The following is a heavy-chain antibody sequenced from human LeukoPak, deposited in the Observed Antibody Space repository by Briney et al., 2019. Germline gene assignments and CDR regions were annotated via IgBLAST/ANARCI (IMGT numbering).Heavy chain of an antibody. CDR3: ARGGYSSLDYYYYMDV. D-gene: IGHD5-18*01. J-gene: IGHJ6*03. Sequence: GESLKISCKGSGYGFTSYWIGWVRQMPGKGLEWMGIIYPGDSDTRYSPSFQGQVTISADKSISTAYLQWRSLKASDTAMYYCARGGYSSLDYYYYMDVWGKGTTVTVSS. CDR1: GYGFTSYW. V-gene: IGHV5-51*01. CDR2: IYPGDSDT.